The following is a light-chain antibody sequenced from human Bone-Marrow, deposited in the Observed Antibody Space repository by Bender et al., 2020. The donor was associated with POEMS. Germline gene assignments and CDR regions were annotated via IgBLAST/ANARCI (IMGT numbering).Light chain of an antibody. CDR3: SSYTRSDTYV. Sequence: QSVLTQPASVSGSPGQSITITCTGTRNDVGGYDLVSWYRQDPGKAPKLLISEVTKRPSGVSNRFSGYKSGNTASLPISGLQAEDEGDYYCSSYTRSDTYVFGTGTRVTVL. CDR1: RNDVGGYDL. J-gene: IGLJ1*01. CDR2: EVT. V-gene: IGLV2-23*02.